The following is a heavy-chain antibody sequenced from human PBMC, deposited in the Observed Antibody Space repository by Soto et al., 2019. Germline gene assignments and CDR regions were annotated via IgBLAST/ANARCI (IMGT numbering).Heavy chain of an antibody. CDR3: AKARAQYYDFWSGYPVDY. V-gene: IGHV3-23*01. Sequence: PGGSLRLSCAASGFTFSSYAMSWVRQAPGKGLEWVSAIFAGGDSTYYADSVKGRFTISRDNSKNTLYLQMSSLRAEDTALYYCAKARAQYYDFWSGYPVDYWGQGTLVTVSS. CDR2: IFAGGDST. CDR1: GFTFSSYA. D-gene: IGHD3-3*01. J-gene: IGHJ4*02.